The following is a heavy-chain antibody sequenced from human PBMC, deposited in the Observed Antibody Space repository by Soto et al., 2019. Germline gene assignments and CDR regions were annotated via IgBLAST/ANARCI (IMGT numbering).Heavy chain of an antibody. J-gene: IGHJ4*02. CDR1: GYTFTNYA. Sequence: ASVKVSCKASGYTFTNYAMHWVRQAPGQRLEWMGWINAGNGDTKYSQSFQGRVTITRDTSANTAYMELSSLRSEDTAVYFCARAVLLGGVVGPQTHPRDSGEPYYFDFWGQGTLVTVSS. V-gene: IGHV1-3*01. D-gene: IGHD1-26*01. CDR3: ARAVLLGGVVGPQTHPRDSGEPYYFDF. CDR2: INAGNGDT.